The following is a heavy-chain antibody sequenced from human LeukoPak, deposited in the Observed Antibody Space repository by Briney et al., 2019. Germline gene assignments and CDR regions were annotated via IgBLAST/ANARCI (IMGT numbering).Heavy chain of an antibody. CDR2: IHTSGST. J-gene: IGHJ3*02. CDR1: GGSISSYY. CDR3: ARAGYYYGSGPSFDI. V-gene: IGHV4-4*09. D-gene: IGHD3-10*01. Sequence: SETLSLTCTVSGGSISSYYWSWIRQPPGKGLEWIGYIHTSGSTNYNPSLKSRVTISVDTSKNQFSLKLSSVTAADTAVYYCARAGYYYGSGPSFDIWGQGTMVTVSS.